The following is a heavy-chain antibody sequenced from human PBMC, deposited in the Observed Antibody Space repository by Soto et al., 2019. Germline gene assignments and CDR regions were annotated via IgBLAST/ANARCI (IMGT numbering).Heavy chain of an antibody. CDR2: ISAYNGNT. Sequence: ASVKVSCKASGYTFTSYGISWVRQAPGQGLEWMGWISAYNGNTNYAQKLQGRVTMTTDTSTITAHMELRSLRDEDTAVYYCARDPPGDFGIDYWGQGTLVTVSS. D-gene: IGHD2-21*02. CDR1: GYTFTSYG. CDR3: ARDPPGDFGIDY. V-gene: IGHV1-18*01. J-gene: IGHJ4*02.